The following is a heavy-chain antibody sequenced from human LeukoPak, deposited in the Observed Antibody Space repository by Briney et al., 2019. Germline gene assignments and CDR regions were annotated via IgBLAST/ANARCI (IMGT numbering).Heavy chain of an antibody. CDR2: INPNSGGT. J-gene: IGHJ5*02. D-gene: IGHD2-15*01. CDR3: ARDQYCRGGSCAHWFDP. Sequence: ASVKVSCKASGYTFTGYYMHWVRQAPGQGLEWMGWINPNSGGTNYAQKFQGRVTMTRDTSISTAYIELSRLRSDATAVYYCARDQYCRGGSCAHWFDPWGQGTLVTVSS. V-gene: IGHV1-2*02. CDR1: GYTFTGYY.